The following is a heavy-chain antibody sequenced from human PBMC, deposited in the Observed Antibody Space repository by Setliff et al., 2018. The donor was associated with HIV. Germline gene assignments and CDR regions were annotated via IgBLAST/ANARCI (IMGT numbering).Heavy chain of an antibody. J-gene: IGHJ3*02. Sequence: ASVKVSCKASGGTSNTYAINWVRQAPGQGLEWMGRINPNSGGTNYAQKFQGRVTMTRDTSISTAYMELSRLRSDDTVVYYCARGGITFGGVIADAFDIWGQGTMVTVSS. CDR2: INPNSGGT. CDR1: GGTSNTYA. V-gene: IGHV1-2*05. CDR3: ARGGITFGGVIADAFDI. D-gene: IGHD3-16*02.